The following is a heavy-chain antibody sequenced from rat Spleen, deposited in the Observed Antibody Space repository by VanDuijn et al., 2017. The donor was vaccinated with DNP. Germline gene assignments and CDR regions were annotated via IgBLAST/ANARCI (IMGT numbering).Heavy chain of an antibody. CDR2: IQSGGNT. V-gene: IGHV2-27*01. CDR1: GFSLTNYH. D-gene: IGHD1-3*01. J-gene: IGHJ4*01. Sequence: QVQLKESGPGLVQPSQTLSLTCTVSGFSLTNYHVHWVRQPPGKGLEWMGRIQSGGNTDYNSALKSRLTISRDPSKSQCFLKMNSVNTEDAALGGRDRSLATVVANGAMDVWRQGPSVSVSS. CDR3: DRSLATVVANGAMDV.